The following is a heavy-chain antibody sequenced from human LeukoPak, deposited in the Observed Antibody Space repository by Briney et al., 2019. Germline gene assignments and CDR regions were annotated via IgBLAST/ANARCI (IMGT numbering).Heavy chain of an antibody. CDR1: GFTFNDYG. V-gene: IGHV3-20*04. CDR2: INCNGGST. D-gene: IGHD2-21*02. J-gene: IGHJ4*02. CDR3: ARDYCGGDCYPFDY. Sequence: GGSLRLSCAVSGFTFNDYGVSWVRQAPGKGLEWVSGINCNGGSTGYADSVKGRFTITRDNAKNSVYLKMNSLRDEDTALYYCARDYCGGDCYPFDYWGQGTLVTVSS.